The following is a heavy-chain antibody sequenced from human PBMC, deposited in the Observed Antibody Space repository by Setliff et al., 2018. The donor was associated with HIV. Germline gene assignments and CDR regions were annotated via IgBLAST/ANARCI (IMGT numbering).Heavy chain of an antibody. J-gene: IGHJ5*02. CDR3: VRNHEWALGT. D-gene: IGHD1-26*01. V-gene: IGHV4-4*02. Sequence: SESLSLTCAVSGDSINTPHCWSWVRQSLEKGLEWIGEVCQRGGINYNPFLWSRASISMDKPRNYFSLEMASMTAAATAVYFCVRNHEWALGTWGQGLLVTVSS. CDR1: GDSINTPHC. CDR2: VCQRGGI.